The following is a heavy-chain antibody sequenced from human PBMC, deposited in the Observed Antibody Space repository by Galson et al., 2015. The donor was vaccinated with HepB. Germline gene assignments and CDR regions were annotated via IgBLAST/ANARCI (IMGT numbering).Heavy chain of an antibody. CDR1: GDSLSSKSHY. J-gene: IGHJ3*01. CDR3: ARTLVATPNDAFDF. D-gene: IGHD2-8*02. Sequence: ETLSLTCTVSGDSLSSKSHYWGWIRQPPGQGLEWIATIYYSGSTYYNPSLKSRVTISVDASKNQFSLKLNSVTAANTSGYFCARTLVATPNDAFDFWGRGTMVTVSS. V-gene: IGHV4-39*01. CDR2: IYYSGST.